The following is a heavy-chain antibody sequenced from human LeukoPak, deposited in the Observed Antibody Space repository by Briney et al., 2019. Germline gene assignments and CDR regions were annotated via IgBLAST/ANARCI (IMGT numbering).Heavy chain of an antibody. Sequence: ASVKVSCKASGGTFSSYAISWVRQAPGQGLEWMGRIIPILGIANYAQKFQGRVTITADKSTSTAYMELSSLRSDDTAVYYCARVLTYSNYGGYYFDYWGQGTLVTVSS. CDR3: ARVLTYSNYGGYYFDY. J-gene: IGHJ4*02. CDR1: GGTFSSYA. V-gene: IGHV1-69*04. CDR2: IIPILGIA. D-gene: IGHD4-11*01.